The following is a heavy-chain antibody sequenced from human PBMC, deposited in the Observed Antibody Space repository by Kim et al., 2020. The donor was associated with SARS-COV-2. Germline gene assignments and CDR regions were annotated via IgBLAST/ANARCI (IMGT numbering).Heavy chain of an antibody. V-gene: IGHV3-66*01. CDR3: ARGPNKYED. CDR1: GFTVSSNH. Sequence: GGSLRLSCGASGFTVSSNHMSWVRQAPGKGLGWVSVIYSGGSTYYADSVKGRFSISRDNSKNTLYLQMNSLRAEDTAVYYCARGPNKYEDWGQGTLVTVSS. CDR2: IYSGGST. D-gene: IGHD3-16*01. J-gene: IGHJ4*02.